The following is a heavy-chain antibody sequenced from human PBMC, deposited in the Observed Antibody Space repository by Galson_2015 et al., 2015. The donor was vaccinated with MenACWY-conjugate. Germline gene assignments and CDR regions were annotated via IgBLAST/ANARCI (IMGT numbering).Heavy chain of an antibody. D-gene: IGHD3-3*01. J-gene: IGHJ6*02. Sequence: SLRLSCAASGFTFSSYAMSWVRQAPGKGLEWVSAISGSGGSTYYADSVKGRFTISRDNSKNTLYLQMNSLRAEDTAVYYCAKVSGAAVWSGYKYYYYYGMDVWGQGTTVTVSS. CDR3: AKVSGAAVWSGYKYYYYYGMDV. CDR1: GFTFSSYA. V-gene: IGHV3-23*01. CDR2: ISGSGGST.